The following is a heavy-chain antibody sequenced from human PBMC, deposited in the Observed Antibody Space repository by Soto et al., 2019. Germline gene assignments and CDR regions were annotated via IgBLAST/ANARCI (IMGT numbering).Heavy chain of an antibody. V-gene: IGHV1-18*01. D-gene: IGHD3-16*01. CDR3: ATNVAYDYVWETHRRAGMDV. Sequence: QVQLVQSGAEVKKPGASVKVSCKASGYTFTSYGISWVRQAPGQGLEWMGWTSAYNGNTNYAQKLQGRVTMTTDTSTRTPYTELRSLISADTAVYYCATNVAYDYVWETHRRAGMDVWGQGTTVTVSS. J-gene: IGHJ6*02. CDR2: TSAYNGNT. CDR1: GYTFTSYG.